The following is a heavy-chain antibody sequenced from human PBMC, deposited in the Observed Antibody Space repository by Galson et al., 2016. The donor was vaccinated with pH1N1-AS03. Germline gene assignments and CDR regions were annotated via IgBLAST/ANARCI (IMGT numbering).Heavy chain of an antibody. CDR2: IYPSDSDT. Sequence: QSGAEVKKPGESLKISCKGSGYSFPSHWIAWVRQMPVKGLEWMGIIYPSDSDTRYNSSFQGQVTISADTSISTAYLQWNSLKASDTAIYYCARWSNDYGSYWGQGTLVTVSS. V-gene: IGHV5-51*01. CDR1: GYSFPSHW. D-gene: IGHD4-17*01. J-gene: IGHJ4*02. CDR3: ARWSNDYGSY.